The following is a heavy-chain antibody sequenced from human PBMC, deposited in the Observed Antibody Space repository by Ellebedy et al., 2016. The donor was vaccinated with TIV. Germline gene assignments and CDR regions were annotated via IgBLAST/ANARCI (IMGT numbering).Heavy chain of an antibody. J-gene: IGHJ6*02. Sequence: GGSLRLSCAASGFTFRDYYMTWIRQAPGKGLEWVSYISGHSLFTNYANSVKGRFTISRDNAKKSLVLLMNSLRPEDTALYYCVKDLSSYLLPYGDSRNYGMDFWGQGTTVTVSS. CDR2: ISGHSLFT. V-gene: IGHV3-11*05. CDR1: GFTFRDYY. CDR3: VKDLSSYLLPYGDSRNYGMDF. D-gene: IGHD4-17*01.